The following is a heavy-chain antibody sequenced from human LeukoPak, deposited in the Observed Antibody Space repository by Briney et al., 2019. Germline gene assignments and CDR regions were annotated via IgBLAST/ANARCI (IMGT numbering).Heavy chain of an antibody. CDR3: ARAYSGYSIDF. CDR2: IYPSGGGT. CDR1: GYTFTKYY. J-gene: IGHJ4*02. Sequence: GASVKVSCKASGYTFTKYYMHWVRQAPGHGLVWMGIIYPSGGGTSYAQKFQGRVTMTRDTSTSTVYMELSSLTSEHTAIYYCARAYSGYSIDFWGQGTLVTVSS. D-gene: IGHD3-22*01. V-gene: IGHV1-46*01.